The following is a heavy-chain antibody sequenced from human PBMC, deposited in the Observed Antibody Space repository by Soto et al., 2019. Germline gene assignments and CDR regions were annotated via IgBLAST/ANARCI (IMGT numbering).Heavy chain of an antibody. V-gene: IGHV4-30-4*01. J-gene: IGHJ5*02. D-gene: IGHD3-3*01. CDR2: IYYSGST. CDR1: GGSISSGDYY. Sequence: SETLSLTCTVSGGSISSGDYYWSWIRQPPGKGLEWIGYIYYSGSTYYNPSLKSRVTVSVDTSKNQFSLKLRSVTAADTAVYYCAREELTIFGVVPWFDPWGQGTLVTVSS. CDR3: AREELTIFGVVPWFDP.